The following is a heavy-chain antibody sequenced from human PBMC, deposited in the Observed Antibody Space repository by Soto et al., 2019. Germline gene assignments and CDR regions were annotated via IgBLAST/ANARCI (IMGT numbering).Heavy chain of an antibody. Sequence: GESLKISCQGSGYSFTSYWIHWVRQMPGKGLEWMGRIDPSDSYTNYSPSFQGHVTISADKSISTAYLQWSSLKASDTAMYYCARHPPGRWVQSEGAFDIWGQGTMVTVSS. D-gene: IGHD1-1*01. CDR3: ARHPPGRWVQSEGAFDI. CDR2: IDPSDSYT. J-gene: IGHJ3*02. V-gene: IGHV5-10-1*01. CDR1: GYSFTSYW.